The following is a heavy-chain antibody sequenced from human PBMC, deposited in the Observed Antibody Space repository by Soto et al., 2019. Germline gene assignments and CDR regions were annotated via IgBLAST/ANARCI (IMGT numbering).Heavy chain of an antibody. CDR3: ARRSSITMVRGVIPHFDY. Sequence: SETLSLTCAVYGGSFSGYYWSWIRQPPGKGLEWIGEINHSGSTNYNPSLKSRVTISVDTSKNQFSLKLSSVTAADTAVYYCARRSSITMVRGVIPHFDYWGQGTLVTVSS. CDR1: GGSFSGYY. CDR2: INHSGST. J-gene: IGHJ4*02. V-gene: IGHV4-34*01. D-gene: IGHD3-10*01.